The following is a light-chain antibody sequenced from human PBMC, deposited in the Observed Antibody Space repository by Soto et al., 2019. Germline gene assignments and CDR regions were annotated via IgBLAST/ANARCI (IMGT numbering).Light chain of an antibody. J-gene: IGKJ1*01. V-gene: IGKV1-39*01. CDR2: AAS. CDR1: QSISSY. Sequence: DIQLTQSPSTLSASVGDRVTITCRASQSISSYLNWYQQKPGKAPKLLIYAASSLQSGVPSRFSGSGSGTDFTLTISSLQPEAFATYSCQQSYSTSWTFGQGTKV. CDR3: QQSYSTSWT.